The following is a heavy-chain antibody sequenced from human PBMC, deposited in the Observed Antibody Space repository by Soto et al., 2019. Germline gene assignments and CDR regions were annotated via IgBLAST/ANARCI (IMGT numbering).Heavy chain of an antibody. D-gene: IGHD5-12*01. Sequence: ASVKVSCKASGYTFTSYGISWVRQAPGQGLEWMGWISGYNGNTNYAQKLQGRVTMTTDTSTSTAYMELRSLRSDDTAVYYCARERRSGYGSGGMDVWGQGTTVTVSS. CDR3: ARERRSGYGSGGMDV. CDR1: GYTFTSYG. CDR2: ISGYNGNT. V-gene: IGHV1-18*04. J-gene: IGHJ6*02.